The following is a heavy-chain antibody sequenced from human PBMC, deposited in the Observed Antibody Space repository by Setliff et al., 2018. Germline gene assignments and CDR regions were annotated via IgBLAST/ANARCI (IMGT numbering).Heavy chain of an antibody. CDR1: GFTLSSYS. CDR3: AYRRGFDY. D-gene: IGHD3-16*01. J-gene: IGHJ4*02. Sequence: GGSLRLSCGASGFTLSSYSMNWVRQAPGKGLEWVSYISSSSSTIYYSDSVKGRFTTSRDNAKNSLYLQMNSLRAEETAVYYCAYRRGFDYWGQGTLVTVSS. CDR2: ISSSSSTI. V-gene: IGHV3-48*04.